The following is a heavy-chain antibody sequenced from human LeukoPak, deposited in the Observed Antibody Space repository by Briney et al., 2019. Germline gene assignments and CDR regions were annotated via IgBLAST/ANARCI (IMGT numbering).Heavy chain of an antibody. Sequence: GGSLRLSCAVSGFTISTYAMSWVRQAPGKGLEWVSAISGSGGSTYYADSVKGRFTISRDNSKNTLYLQMNSLRAEDTAVYYCAKSVATYLKDYWGQGTLVTVSS. V-gene: IGHV3-23*01. J-gene: IGHJ4*02. CDR3: AKSVATYLKDY. CDR1: GFTISTYA. CDR2: ISGSGGST. D-gene: IGHD5-12*01.